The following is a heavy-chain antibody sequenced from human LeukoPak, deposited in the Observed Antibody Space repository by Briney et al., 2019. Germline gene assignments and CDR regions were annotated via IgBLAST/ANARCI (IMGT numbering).Heavy chain of an antibody. CDR3: ARDPARGSYYAGVDY. J-gene: IGHJ4*02. CDR2: ISSSSSTI. D-gene: IGHD1-26*01. CDR1: GFTFSSYS. V-gene: IGHV3-48*02. Sequence: QSGGSLRLSCAASGFTFSSYSMNWVRQAPGKVLEWVSYISSSSSTIYYADSVKGRFSISRDNAKQSMYLQMNRLRDEDTADYYCARDPARGSYYAGVDYWGQGTLVTVSS.